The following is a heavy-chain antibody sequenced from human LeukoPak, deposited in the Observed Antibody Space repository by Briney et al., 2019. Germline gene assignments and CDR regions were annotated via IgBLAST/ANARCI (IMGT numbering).Heavy chain of an antibody. D-gene: IGHD3-16*02. CDR1: GGSISSSSYY. CDR2: IYYSGFT. J-gene: IGHJ4*02. CDR3: ARTTSGGVIAIDY. Sequence: SETLSLTCTVSGGSISSSSYYWGWIRQPPGKGLEWIGSIYYSGFTYYNLSLKSRVTISVDTSKNQFSLKLSSVTAADTAVYYCARTTSGGVIAIDYWGQGTPVTVSS. V-gene: IGHV4-39*01.